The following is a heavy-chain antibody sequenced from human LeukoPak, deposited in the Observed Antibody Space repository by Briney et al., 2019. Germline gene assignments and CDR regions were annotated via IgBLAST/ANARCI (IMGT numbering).Heavy chain of an antibody. CDR1: GGSISSGSYY. V-gene: IGHV4-61*02. D-gene: IGHD6-19*01. CDR3: ARDKWLALDY. CDR2: IYTSGST. Sequence: SETLSLTCTVSGGSISSGSYYWSWIRQPAGKRLEWIGRIYTSGSTNYNPSLKSRVTISVDTSKNQFSLKLSSVTAADTAVYYCARDKWLALDYWGQGTLVTVSS. J-gene: IGHJ4*02.